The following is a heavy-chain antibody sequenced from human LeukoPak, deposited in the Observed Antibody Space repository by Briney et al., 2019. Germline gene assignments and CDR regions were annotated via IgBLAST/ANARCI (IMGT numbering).Heavy chain of an antibody. CDR3: VRASVESGGAFDI. D-gene: IGHD2-15*01. Sequence: PSQTLSLTCTVSGGSISTDYWSWIRQPPGKGLDWIGYVSFGGGTNYNLSLKSRVITSADTSKNQFSLNLTSVTAADTAVYYCVRASVESGGAFDIWGQGTMVTVSS. CDR2: VSFGGGT. V-gene: IGHV4-59*01. CDR1: GGSISTDY. J-gene: IGHJ3*02.